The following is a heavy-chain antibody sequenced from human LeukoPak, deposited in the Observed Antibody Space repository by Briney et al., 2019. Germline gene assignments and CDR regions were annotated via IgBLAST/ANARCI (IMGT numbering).Heavy chain of an antibody. CDR2: IKQDGSEK. CDR1: GFSFGTFW. D-gene: IGHD3-22*01. Sequence: GGSLRLSCTASGFSFGTFWMSWVRQVPGRGLEWVANIKQDGSEKYYADSAEGRFTISRDNAKNSLYLQMNSLRAEDTAVYYCASGYYELVYWGQGTLVTVSS. V-gene: IGHV3-7*03. CDR3: ASGYYELVY. J-gene: IGHJ4*02.